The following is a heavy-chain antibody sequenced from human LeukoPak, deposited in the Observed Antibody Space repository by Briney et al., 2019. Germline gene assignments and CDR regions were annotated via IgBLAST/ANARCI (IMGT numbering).Heavy chain of an antibody. CDR1: GFTFSNSA. J-gene: IGHJ4*02. V-gene: IGHV3-23*01. Sequence: GGSLRLSCAASGFTFSNSAMSWVRQAPGKGLEWVSTVSGSATNTYYADSVKGRFIVSRDNSRNTLDLQMNSLRTDDTAVYYCAKGFQTYGELSFDGWGQGTLVTVSS. D-gene: IGHD4-17*01. CDR2: VSGSATNT. CDR3: AKGFQTYGELSFDG.